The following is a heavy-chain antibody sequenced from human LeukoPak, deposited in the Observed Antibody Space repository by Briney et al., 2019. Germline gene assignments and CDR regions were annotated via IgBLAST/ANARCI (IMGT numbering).Heavy chain of an antibody. CDR3: VIDNYGGILDF. CDR1: GFTFTRYT. V-gene: IGHV3-30*04. CDR2: VLYDASKQ. D-gene: IGHD2-21*01. Sequence: GGSLRLPCAASGFTFTRYTMHWVRQAPGKGLEWVAVVLYDASKQYYADSVKGRFTLSRDNSKNTLSLQMNTLRADDTAVYYCVIDNYGGILDFWGQGTLVTVFS. J-gene: IGHJ4*02.